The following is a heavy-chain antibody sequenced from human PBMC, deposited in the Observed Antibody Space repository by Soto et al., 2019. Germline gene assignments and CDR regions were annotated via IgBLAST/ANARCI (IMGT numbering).Heavy chain of an antibody. CDR1: GGSFSSYA. CDR3: AREYRSSSGRFDN. V-gene: IGHV1-69*01. Sequence: QVQLVQSGAEVKKPGSSVKVSCKASGGSFSSYAISWVRQAPGQGLEWMGGIIPIFGTPSYAQKFQGRVTITADESTSTAYMEPSSLRSEDTAVYYCAREYRSSSGRFDNWGQGTLVTVSS. CDR2: IIPIFGTP. D-gene: IGHD6-6*01. J-gene: IGHJ4*02.